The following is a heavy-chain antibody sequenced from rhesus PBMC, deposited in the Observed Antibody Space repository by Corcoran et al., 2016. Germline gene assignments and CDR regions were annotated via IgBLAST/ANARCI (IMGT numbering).Heavy chain of an antibody. D-gene: IGHD6S26*01. J-gene: IGHJ4*01. CDR1: GGSVSSSNW. V-gene: IGHV4-65*01. CDR2: ISGSSGSP. Sequence: QVQLQESGPGLVKPSETLSLTCAVAGGSVSSSNWWSGIRQPPGKGLEWIGYISGSSGSPSYNPSLKSRVTLSTDTSKNQFSLKLSSVTAADTAVYYCARDGSGWSIDYWGQGVLVTVSS. CDR3: ARDGSGWSIDY.